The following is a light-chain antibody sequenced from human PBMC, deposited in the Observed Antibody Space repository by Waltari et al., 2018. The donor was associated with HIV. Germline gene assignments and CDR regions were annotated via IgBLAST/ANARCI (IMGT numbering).Light chain of an antibody. V-gene: IGLV2-8*01. J-gene: IGLJ1*01. CDR3: SSHVGNNNFV. CDR1: SSDIGGSEF. Sequence: QSALTQPPSASGSPGQSVTISCTGTSSDIGGSEFVSWYQQLPGKAPKLMIYEVSKRPPGVPDRISGSESGDTASLTVSGLLPDDEADYYCSSHVGNNNFVFGTGTKVIVL. CDR2: EVS.